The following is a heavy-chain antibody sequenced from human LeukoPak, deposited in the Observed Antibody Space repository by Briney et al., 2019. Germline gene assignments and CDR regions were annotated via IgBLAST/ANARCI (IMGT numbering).Heavy chain of an antibody. D-gene: IGHD2-21*01. CDR3: TGLPRGTQPPDYVPH. CDR2: ISYSGSA. V-gene: IGHV4-59*08. CDR1: GDSVSTYS. Sequence: PSETLSLTCAVYGDSVSTYSWTWIRQPPGKGLECIGSISYSGSANYNPSLKSRVTVSVDTSKTQFSMKLSSVTAADTALYYLTGLPRGTQPPDYVPHWGQGALVIVSS. J-gene: IGHJ1*01.